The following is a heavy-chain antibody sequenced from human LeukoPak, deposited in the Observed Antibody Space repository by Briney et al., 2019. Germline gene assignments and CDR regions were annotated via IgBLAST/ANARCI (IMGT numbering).Heavy chain of an antibody. CDR1: AFTFSSYS. Sequence: GGSLRLSCAASAFTFSSYSMRWVRQAPGKGLEWVSGISGSGGSTYYADSVKGRFTISRDNSKNTLYLQMNSLRAEDTAVYYCAKAGSYWDFDYWGQGTLVTVSS. CDR2: ISGSGGST. D-gene: IGHD1-26*01. V-gene: IGHV3-23*01. J-gene: IGHJ4*02. CDR3: AKAGSYWDFDY.